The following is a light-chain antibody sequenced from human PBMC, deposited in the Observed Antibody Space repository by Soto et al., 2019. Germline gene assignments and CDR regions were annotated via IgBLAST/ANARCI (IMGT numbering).Light chain of an antibody. CDR2: AAS. CDR3: QQSYA. CDR1: QSITSS. V-gene: IGKV1-39*01. Sequence: DIQMTQSPSSLSASVGDRVTITCRASQSITSSFNWYQQKPGEAPKLLIYAASNLQTGVPSRFSGSQSGTDFTLTISCLQPEDFATYYCQQSYAFGQGTKLDIK. J-gene: IGKJ2*01.